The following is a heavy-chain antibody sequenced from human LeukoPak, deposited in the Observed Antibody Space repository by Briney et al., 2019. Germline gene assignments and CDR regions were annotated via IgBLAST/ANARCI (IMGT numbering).Heavy chain of an antibody. CDR3: AREETDVLLWFGEYPYYFDY. CDR2: ISGSGGST. V-gene: IGHV3-23*01. CDR1: GFTFRNYA. Sequence: GGSLRLSCEASGFTFRNYAMSWVRQAPGKGLEWVSAISGSGGSTYYADSVKGWFTISRDNARNSLYLQMNSLRAEDTAVYYCAREETDVLLWFGEYPYYFDYWGQGTLVTVSS. J-gene: IGHJ4*02. D-gene: IGHD3-10*01.